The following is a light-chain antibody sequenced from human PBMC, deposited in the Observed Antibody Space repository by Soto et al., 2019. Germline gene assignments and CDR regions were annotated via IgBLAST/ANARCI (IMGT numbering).Light chain of an antibody. CDR1: SSNIGSNS. CDR2: SNN. CDR3: AAWDNSLKGFV. J-gene: IGLJ1*01. Sequence: QSVLTQPPSASGTPGQRVTISCSGSSSNIGSNSVNWYQQVPGTAPKFLISSNNRRPSGVPDRFAGSKSGTSGSLAISGLQSEDEAEYFCAAWDNSLKGFVFGTGTKVTVL. V-gene: IGLV1-44*01.